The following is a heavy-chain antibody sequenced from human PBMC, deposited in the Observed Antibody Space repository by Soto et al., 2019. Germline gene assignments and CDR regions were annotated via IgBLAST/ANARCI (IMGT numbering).Heavy chain of an antibody. V-gene: IGHV3-7*01. Sequence: EVQLVESGGGLVQPGGSLRLSCAASGFTFSSYWMSWVRQAPGKGLEWVANIKQDGSEKYYVDSVKVRFTISRDNAKNSLYLQMNSLRAEDTAVYYCARDPATLIIDNWFDPWGQGTLVTVSS. D-gene: IGHD2-15*01. CDR1: GFTFSSYW. J-gene: IGHJ5*02. CDR2: IKQDGSEK. CDR3: ARDPATLIIDNWFDP.